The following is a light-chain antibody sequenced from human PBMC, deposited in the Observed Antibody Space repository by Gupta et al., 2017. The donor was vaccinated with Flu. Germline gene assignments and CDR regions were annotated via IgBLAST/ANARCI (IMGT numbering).Light chain of an antibody. CDR2: YAS. J-gene: IGKJ1*01. V-gene: IGKV6-21*01. CDR3: HQSSNLPWT. CDR1: QNIGTS. Sequence: KEKVTITCRASQNIGTSLNWYQQKPDQSPKLLIKYASQSFSGVPSRFRGSGAGTDFTLTINTLEAEDAATYYCHQSSNLPWTFGQGTKVEIK.